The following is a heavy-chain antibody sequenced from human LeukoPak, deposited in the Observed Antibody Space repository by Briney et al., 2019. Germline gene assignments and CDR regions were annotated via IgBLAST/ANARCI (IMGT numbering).Heavy chain of an antibody. CDR1: GGSFSGYY. CDR2: INHSGST. V-gene: IGHV4-34*01. J-gene: IGHJ5*02. Sequence: SETLSLTCAVYGGSFSGYYWNWIRQPPGKGLEWIGEINHSGSTNYNPSLKSRVTVSLDTSKNQFSLKLSSVTAADTAVYYCARRSRGYSYGYGYNWFDPWGQGTLVTVSS. D-gene: IGHD5-18*01. CDR3: ARRSRGYSYGYGYNWFDP.